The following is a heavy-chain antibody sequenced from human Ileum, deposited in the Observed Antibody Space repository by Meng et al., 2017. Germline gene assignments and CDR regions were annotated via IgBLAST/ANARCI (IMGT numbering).Heavy chain of an antibody. Sequence: QGQLQQGGAGLLRPSETLSLTCGVYGGSFSAYYWTWIRQPPGKGLEWIGEINHSATTYYSPSLMGRVSVSVDTSKNQFSLKLTSVTAADTAVYYCARSERSVYWYFDLWGRGTLVTVSS. CDR3: ARSERSVYWYFDL. J-gene: IGHJ2*01. CDR2: INHSATT. V-gene: IGHV4-34*01. D-gene: IGHD1-26*01. CDR1: GGSFSAYY.